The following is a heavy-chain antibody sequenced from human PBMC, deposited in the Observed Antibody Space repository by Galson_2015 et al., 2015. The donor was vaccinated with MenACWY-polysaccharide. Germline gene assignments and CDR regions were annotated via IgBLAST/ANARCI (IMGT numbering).Heavy chain of an antibody. CDR1: GFTFSTYW. CDR3: ASPPGNWYLIDY. Sequence: SLRLSCAASGFTFSTYWMSWFRQAPGKGLEWVANIKQDGSEKCYVDSVKGRFAISRDNAKNSLYLQLNSLRAEDTAVYYCASPPGNWYLIDYWGQGTLVTVSS. CDR2: IKQDGSEK. V-gene: IGHV3-7*01. J-gene: IGHJ4*02. D-gene: IGHD6-13*01.